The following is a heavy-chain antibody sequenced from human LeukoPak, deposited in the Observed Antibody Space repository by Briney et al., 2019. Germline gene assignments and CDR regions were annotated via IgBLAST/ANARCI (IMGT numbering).Heavy chain of an antibody. V-gene: IGHV4-4*07. CDR3: ARLGGTTVNTYYFDY. CDR1: GGSISSYY. D-gene: IGHD4-17*01. J-gene: IGHJ4*02. CDR2: IYTSGST. Sequence: SETLSLTCTVSGGSISSYYWSWIRQPAGKGLEWIGRIYTSGSTNYNPSLKSRVTISVDTSKNQFSLKLSSVTAADTAVYYCARLGGTTVNTYYFDYWGQGTLVTVSS.